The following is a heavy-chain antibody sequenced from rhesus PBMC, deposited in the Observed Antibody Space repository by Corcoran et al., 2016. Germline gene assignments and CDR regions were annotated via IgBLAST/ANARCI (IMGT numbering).Heavy chain of an antibody. CDR2: IYGRGGGT. D-gene: IGHD6-13*01. J-gene: IGHJ5-1*01. V-gene: IGHV4S11*01. CDR3: AREPGIAVGKDRFDV. Sequence: QVQLQESGPGLVKPLETLSLTFAVLGGPITRNDWSWVRHPPGTGLEWFGYIYGRGGGTKYNPSLKSRVTLSVDTSKNQFSLKLSSVTAADTAVYYCAREPGIAVGKDRFDVWGAGVLVTVSS. CDR1: GGPITRND.